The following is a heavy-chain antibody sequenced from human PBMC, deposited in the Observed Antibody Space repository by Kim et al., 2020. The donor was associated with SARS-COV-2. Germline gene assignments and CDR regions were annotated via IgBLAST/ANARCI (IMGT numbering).Heavy chain of an antibody. CDR1: GYTFTSYD. CDR2: INPNGGSL. D-gene: IGHD1-1*01. V-gene: IGHV1-46*01. CDR3: ARDHPDPVQLVGLTYNYCGMVA. Sequence: ASVKVSCKASGYTFTSYDMNWVRQAPGQGLEWMGIINPNGGSLSYAQNFPGRVTMTRDTSTSTAYLELSSLRSEDTAVYYCARDHPDPVQLVGLTYNYCGMVAWGEGATVTLSS. J-gene: IGHJ6*04.